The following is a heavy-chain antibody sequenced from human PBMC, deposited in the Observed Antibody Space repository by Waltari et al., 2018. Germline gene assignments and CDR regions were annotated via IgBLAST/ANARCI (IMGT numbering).Heavy chain of an antibody. D-gene: IGHD3-16*01. CDR2: IYYSGST. V-gene: IGHV4-39*01. CDR1: GGSISSSSYY. J-gene: IGHJ4*02. CDR3: ARVLGGYFDY. Sequence: TLSLTCTVSGGSISSSSYYWGWIRQPPGKGLEWIGSIYYSGSTYYNPSLKSRVTISVDTSKNQFSLKLSSVTAADTAVYYCARVLGGYFDYWGQGTLVTVSS.